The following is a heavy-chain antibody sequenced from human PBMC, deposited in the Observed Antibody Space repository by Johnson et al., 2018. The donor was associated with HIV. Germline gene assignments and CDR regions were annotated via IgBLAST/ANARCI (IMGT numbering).Heavy chain of an antibody. J-gene: IGHJ3*02. V-gene: IGHV3-7*03. CDR1: GFTFSSHW. Sequence: EVQLVESGGGLVQLGGSLRLSCAVSGFTFSSHWMTWVRQAPGKGLEWVANIKTDGSEKYYVDSVKGRFTISRDNARNSVYLQMNSLRAEDTAVYYCARDRIPYNWNYEGDAFDIWGQGTMVTVSS. CDR2: IKTDGSEK. CDR3: ARDRIPYNWNYEGDAFDI. D-gene: IGHD1-7*01.